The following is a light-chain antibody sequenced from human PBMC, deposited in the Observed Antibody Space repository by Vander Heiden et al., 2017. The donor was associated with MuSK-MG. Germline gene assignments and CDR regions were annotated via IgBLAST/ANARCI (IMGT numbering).Light chain of an antibody. Sequence: DIVLPQSPATLSVAPGERATLSCRAGQTLDTSVAWYQQQPGQPPRLLIYAASARPPGVPARFSGNGSGTDFTLTISSLQSEDFALYYCQQEDNWSKTFGQGTKVEIK. CDR2: AAS. V-gene: IGKV3-15*01. CDR1: QTLDTS. J-gene: IGKJ1*01. CDR3: QQEDNWSKT.